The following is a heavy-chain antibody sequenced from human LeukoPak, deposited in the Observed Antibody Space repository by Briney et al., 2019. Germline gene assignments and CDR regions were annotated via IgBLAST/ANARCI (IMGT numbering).Heavy chain of an antibody. J-gene: IGHJ4*02. V-gene: IGHV4-59*08. CDR1: GGSISTYY. CDR2: IYYSGST. CDR3: ARRYTASPGERFDY. D-gene: IGHD2-2*02. Sequence: SETLSLTCTVSGGSISTYYWTWIRQPPGKGLEWIGYIYYSGSTNYNPSLNSRVTISLDTSKNQFSLMLRSLTAADTAVYYCARRYTASPGERFDYWGPGTLVTVSS.